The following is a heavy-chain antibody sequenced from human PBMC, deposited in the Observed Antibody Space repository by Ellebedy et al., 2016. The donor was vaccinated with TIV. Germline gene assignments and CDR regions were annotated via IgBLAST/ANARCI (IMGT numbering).Heavy chain of an antibody. CDR2: IIPIFGTA. J-gene: IGHJ4*02. D-gene: IGHD3-10*01. Sequence: SVKVSXXASGGTFSSYAISWVRQAPGQGLEWMGGIIPIFGTANYAQKFQGRVTITADKSTSTAYMELSSLRSEDTAVYYCAATMVRGVIAFGSFDYWGQGTLVTVSS. V-gene: IGHV1-69*06. CDR1: GGTFSSYA. CDR3: AATMVRGVIAFGSFDY.